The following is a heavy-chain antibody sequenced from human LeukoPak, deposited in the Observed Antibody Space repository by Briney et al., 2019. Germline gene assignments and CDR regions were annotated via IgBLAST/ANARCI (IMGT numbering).Heavy chain of an antibody. CDR3: ARDEDSSGYYYSGAFDI. V-gene: IGHV1-69*04. CDR1: GYTFTSYY. CDR2: IIPILGIA. D-gene: IGHD3-22*01. J-gene: IGHJ3*02. Sequence: ASVKVSCKASGYTFTSYYMHWVRQAPGQGLEWMGRIIPILGIANYAQKFQGRVTITADKSTSTAYMELSSLRSEDTAVYYCARDEDSSGYYYSGAFDIWGQGTMVTVSS.